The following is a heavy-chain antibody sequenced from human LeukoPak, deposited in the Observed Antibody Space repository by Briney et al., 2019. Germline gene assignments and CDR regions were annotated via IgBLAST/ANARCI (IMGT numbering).Heavy chain of an antibody. J-gene: IGHJ4*02. V-gene: IGHV3-23*01. CDR2: ISGSGGSK. CDR1: GFTFSGYA. Sequence: VGSLRLSCAASGFTFSGYAMSWVRQAPGKGLEWVSAISGSGGSKYYADSVKGRFTISRDNDKNSPYLQMSSLIVEGTAMYYCAKEAQDCSGRGCYSSYFDFWGQGSLVTVSS. CDR3: AKEAQDCSGRGCYSSYFDF. D-gene: IGHD2-15*01.